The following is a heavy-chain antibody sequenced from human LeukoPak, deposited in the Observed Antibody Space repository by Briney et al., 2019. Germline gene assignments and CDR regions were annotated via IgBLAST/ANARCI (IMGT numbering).Heavy chain of an antibody. J-gene: IGHJ4*02. CDR3: ARGGYCGASPFDY. CDR2: IYYSGST. D-gene: IGHD6-25*01. CDR1: GDSISGYY. V-gene: IGHV4-59*01. Sequence: SETLSLTCTVSGDSISGYYWSWIRQPPGKGLEWIGYIYYSGSTNYNPSLKSRVTISVDTSKNQFSLKVSSVTAADTAVYYCARGGYCGASPFDYWGQGTLVTVSS.